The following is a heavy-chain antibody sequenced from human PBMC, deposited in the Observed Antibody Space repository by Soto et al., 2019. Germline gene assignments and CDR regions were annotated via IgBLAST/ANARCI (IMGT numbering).Heavy chain of an antibody. Sequence: QVQLQESGPGLVKPSETLSLTCTVSGGSISSYYWSWIRQPPGKGLEWIGYIYYNGNTNYNPSLKSRLTISVDTSKNQFSLKLTSVTAADTAVYYCAGMRGAFDIWGQGTMVAVSS. D-gene: IGHD3-10*01. J-gene: IGHJ3*02. CDR3: AGMRGAFDI. CDR2: IYYNGNT. V-gene: IGHV4-59*01. CDR1: GGSISSYY.